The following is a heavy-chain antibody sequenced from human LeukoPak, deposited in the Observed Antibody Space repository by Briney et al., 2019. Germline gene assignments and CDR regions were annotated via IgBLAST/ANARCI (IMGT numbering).Heavy chain of an antibody. V-gene: IGHV1-18*01. CDR3: ARRSNCGGDCSFDY. CDR1: GYTFTSYG. CDR2: ISAYNGNT. Sequence: ASVKVSCKASGYTFTSYGINWVRQAPGQGLEWMGRISAYNGNTNYAQKLQGRVTMTTDTSTSTAYMELRSLRSDDTAVYYCARRSNCGGDCSFDYWGQGTLVTVSS. D-gene: IGHD2-21*02. J-gene: IGHJ4*02.